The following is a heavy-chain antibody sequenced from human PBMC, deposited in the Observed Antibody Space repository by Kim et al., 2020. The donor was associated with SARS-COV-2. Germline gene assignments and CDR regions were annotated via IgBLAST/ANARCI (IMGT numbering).Heavy chain of an antibody. CDR2: ISYDGSNK. Sequence: GGSLRLSCAASGFTFSSYAMHWVRQAPGKGLEWVAVISYDGSNKYYADSVKGRFTISRDNSKNTLYLQMNSLRAEDTAVYYCAREAVVVVAATGLATWFDPGAREPWSPSPQ. CDR1: GFTFSSYA. V-gene: IGHV3-30*04. CDR3: AREAVVVVAATGLATWFDP. D-gene: IGHD2-15*01. J-gene: IGHJ5*02.